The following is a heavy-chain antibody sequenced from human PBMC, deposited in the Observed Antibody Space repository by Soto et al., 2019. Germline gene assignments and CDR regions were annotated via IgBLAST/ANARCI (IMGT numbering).Heavy chain of an antibody. CDR2: IIPIFGTA. CDR3: ARIPTHCSGGSCYGAWFDP. J-gene: IGHJ5*02. D-gene: IGHD2-15*01. CDR1: GGTFSSYA. V-gene: IGHV1-69*01. Sequence: QVQLVQSGAEVKKPGSSVKVSCKASGGTFSSYAISWVRQAPGQGLEWMGGIIPIFGTANYAQKFQGRVTITADESTSTAYMELSSQRSEDTAVYYCARIPTHCSGGSCYGAWFDPWGQGTLVTVSS.